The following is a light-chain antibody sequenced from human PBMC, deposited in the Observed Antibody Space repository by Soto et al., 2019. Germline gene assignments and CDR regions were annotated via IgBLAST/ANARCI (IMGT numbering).Light chain of an antibody. CDR2: AAS. V-gene: IGKV1-27*01. Sequence: DIQMTQSPSSLSASVGDRVTITCRASQGISNYLAWYQQRPGKVPKLLIYAASTLQSGVPSRFSGSGSGTEFTLTITSLQPEDVASYYCQKYNSATLTFGGGTKVEIK. J-gene: IGKJ4*01. CDR1: QGISNY. CDR3: QKYNSATLT.